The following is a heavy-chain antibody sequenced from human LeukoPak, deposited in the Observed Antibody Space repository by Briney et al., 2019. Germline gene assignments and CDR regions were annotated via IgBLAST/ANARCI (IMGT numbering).Heavy chain of an antibody. V-gene: IGHV3-23*01. CDR3: ARGHSSGYVAGQDY. D-gene: IGHD3-22*01. CDR1: GFTFSSYG. Sequence: GGTLRLSCAASGFTFSSYGMSWVRQAPGKGLEWVSAISGSGGSTYYADSVKGRFTISRDNSKNTLYLQMNSLRAEDTAVYYCARGHSSGYVAGQDYWGQGTLVTVSS. J-gene: IGHJ4*02. CDR2: ISGSGGST.